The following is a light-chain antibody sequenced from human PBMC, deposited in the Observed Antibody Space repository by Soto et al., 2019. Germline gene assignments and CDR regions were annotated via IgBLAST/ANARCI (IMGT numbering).Light chain of an antibody. CDR3: SSYTTSSTYV. Sequence: QSALTQPASVSGSPGQSITISCTGTSSDVGYYNYVSWYQQHPGKAPKLMVYDVGNRPSGVSHRFSGSKSGNTASLTISGLQAEDEADYYCSSYTTSSTYVFGTGTKLTAL. J-gene: IGLJ1*01. CDR2: DVG. V-gene: IGLV2-14*03. CDR1: SSDVGYYNY.